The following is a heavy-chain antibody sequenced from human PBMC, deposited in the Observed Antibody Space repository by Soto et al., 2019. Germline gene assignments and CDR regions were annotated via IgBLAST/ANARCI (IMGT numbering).Heavy chain of an antibody. J-gene: IGHJ3*02. V-gene: IGHV4-39*01. CDR2: IYYSGST. Sequence: QLQLQESGPGLVKPSETLSLTCTVSGGSISSSSYYWGWIRQPPGKGLEWIGSIYYSGSTYYNPSLKSRVTISVDTSKNRFSLKLSSVTAADTAVYYCARRKGSGWLADYNAFDIWGQGTMVTVSS. CDR1: GGSISSSSYY. D-gene: IGHD6-19*01. CDR3: ARRKGSGWLADYNAFDI.